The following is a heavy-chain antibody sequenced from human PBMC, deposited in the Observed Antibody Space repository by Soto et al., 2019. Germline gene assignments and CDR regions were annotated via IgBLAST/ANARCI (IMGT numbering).Heavy chain of an antibody. Sequence: QITLKESGPTLVKPTQTLTLTSTFSGFSLSSSRVGVGWIRQPPGKALEWLALIYWDDDRRYSPSLKSRLTITKDTSKNQVVLEMTDMDPVDTATYYCARRNHDDSLDYWGQGTLVTVSS. V-gene: IGHV2-5*02. CDR3: ARRNHDDSLDY. J-gene: IGHJ4*02. D-gene: IGHD1-1*01. CDR1: GFSLSSSRVG. CDR2: IYWDDDR.